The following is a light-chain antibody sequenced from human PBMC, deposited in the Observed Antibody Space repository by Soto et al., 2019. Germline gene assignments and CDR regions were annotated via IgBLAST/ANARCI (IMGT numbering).Light chain of an antibody. J-gene: IGLJ1*01. V-gene: IGLV2-14*01. CDR2: EVS. CDR1: SSDVGGYNY. CDR3: NSYTNNNTFV. Sequence: QSALTQPASVSGSTGQSITISCTGTSSDVGGYNYVSWFQQHPGKAPKLMIYEVSNRPSGVSNRFSGSRSGNTASLTISGLQSEDEAAYYCNSYTNNNTFVFGTGTKVTVL.